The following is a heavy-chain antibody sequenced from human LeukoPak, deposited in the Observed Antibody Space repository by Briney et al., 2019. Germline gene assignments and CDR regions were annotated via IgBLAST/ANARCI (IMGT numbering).Heavy chain of an antibody. CDR1: GYIFTHYW. CDR2: IYPADSDT. Sequence: GESLKISCQVSGYIFTHYWIGWVRQMPGKGLESMGIIYPADSDTTYSPSFQGQVTISAGKSISTVYLQWSSLKASDTAMYYCARQSRDGSKTRGYYFDYWGQGTLVTVSS. V-gene: IGHV5-51*01. J-gene: IGHJ4*02. CDR3: ARQSRDGSKTRGYYFDY. D-gene: IGHD3-10*01.